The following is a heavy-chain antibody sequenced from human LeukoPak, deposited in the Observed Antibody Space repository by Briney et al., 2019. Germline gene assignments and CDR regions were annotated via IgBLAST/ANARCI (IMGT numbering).Heavy chain of an antibody. CDR2: IGHDGTFQ. D-gene: IGHD1-26*01. Sequence: PGRSLRLSCAASGFPFSVYGMHWVRQAPGRGLEWVAVIGHDGTFQQYADSVKGRFAVSRDNFKNTLYLQMNSLRAEDTAIYHCARDLTSSYLDNWGQGALVTVSS. V-gene: IGHV3-33*01. CDR1: GFPFSVYG. CDR3: ARDLTSSYLDN. J-gene: IGHJ4*02.